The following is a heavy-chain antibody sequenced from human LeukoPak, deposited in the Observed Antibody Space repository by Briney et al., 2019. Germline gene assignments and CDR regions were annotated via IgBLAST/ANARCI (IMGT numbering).Heavy chain of an antibody. CDR3: ARRTSHYDILTPPDY. Sequence: ASVKVSCKASGYTFTSYGISWVRQAPGQGLEWMGWISAYNGNTNYAQKLQGRVTMTTDTSTSTAYMELRSLRSDDTAVYYCARRTSHYDILTPPDYWGQGTLVTVSS. CDR2: ISAYNGNT. CDR1: GYTFTSYG. J-gene: IGHJ4*02. V-gene: IGHV1-18*01. D-gene: IGHD3-9*01.